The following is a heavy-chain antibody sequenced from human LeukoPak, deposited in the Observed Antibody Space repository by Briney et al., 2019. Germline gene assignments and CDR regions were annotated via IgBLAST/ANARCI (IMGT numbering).Heavy chain of an antibody. J-gene: IGHJ3*02. CDR2: ISSSSSYI. CDR1: GFTFSSYS. V-gene: IGHV3-21*04. D-gene: IGHD4-17*01. Sequence: PGGSLRLSCAASGFTFSSYSMNWVRQAPGKGLEWVSSISSSSSYIYYADSVKGRFTISRDNAKNSLYLQMNSLRAEDTAVYYCAKNHRDYGGAFDIWGQGTMVTVSS. CDR3: AKNHRDYGGAFDI.